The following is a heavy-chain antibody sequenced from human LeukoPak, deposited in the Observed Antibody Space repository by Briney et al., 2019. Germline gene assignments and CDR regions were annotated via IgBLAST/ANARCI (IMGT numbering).Heavy chain of an antibody. Sequence: GGSLRLSCAASGFTFNIYEFNWVRQAPGKGLEWLSYIDGSGNSIYYADSVKGRFTISRDKDKNSVYLQMSSLRADDTAVYYCARECLTCGGDSYDYWGQGALVTVSS. D-gene: IGHD2-21*01. CDR1: GFTFNIYE. J-gene: IGHJ4*02. CDR2: IDGSGNSI. V-gene: IGHV3-48*03. CDR3: ARECLTCGGDSYDY.